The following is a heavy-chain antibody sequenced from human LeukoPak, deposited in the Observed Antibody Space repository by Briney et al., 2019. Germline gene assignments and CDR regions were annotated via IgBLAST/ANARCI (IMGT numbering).Heavy chain of an antibody. J-gene: IGHJ3*02. CDR2: INPNSGGT. CDR3: ARVVPAAKDDAFDI. D-gene: IGHD2-2*01. CDR1: GYTFTGYY. Sequence: GSVKVSFKASGYTFTGYYMHWVRQAPGQGLEWMGRINPNSGGTNYAQKFQGRVTMTRDTSISTAYMELSRLRSDDTAVYYCARVVPAAKDDAFDIWGQGTMVTVSS. V-gene: IGHV1-2*06.